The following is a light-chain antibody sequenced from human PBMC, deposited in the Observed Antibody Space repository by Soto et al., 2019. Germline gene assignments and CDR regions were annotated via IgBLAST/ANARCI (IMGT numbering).Light chain of an antibody. Sequence: QSALTQPASVSGSPGQSITISCAGTSGEVGGYNHVAWYQQHPGKAPKLMIYVVSKRPSGVSNRFSGSKSGNTASLNISGLQAEDEADYYCISYTGSSTSYVFGTGTKVTVL. J-gene: IGLJ1*01. V-gene: IGLV2-14*01. CDR2: VVS. CDR1: SGEVGGYNH. CDR3: ISYTGSSTSYV.